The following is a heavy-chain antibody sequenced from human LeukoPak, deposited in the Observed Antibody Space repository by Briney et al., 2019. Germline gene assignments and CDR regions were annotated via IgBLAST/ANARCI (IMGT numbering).Heavy chain of an antibody. CDR2: VNTYSGGT. J-gene: IGHJ4*02. V-gene: IGHV1-2*02. CDR1: GYTFTAYY. Sequence: ASVRVSCKGSGYTFTAYYIHWVRQAPGHGLEWMGYVNTYSGGTNYAQKFQSRVALTRDTSISTAYMELSGLTSDDTALYYCARIEGGTGSTSDWGQGTLVTVSS. CDR3: ARIEGGTGSTSD. D-gene: IGHD1-7*01.